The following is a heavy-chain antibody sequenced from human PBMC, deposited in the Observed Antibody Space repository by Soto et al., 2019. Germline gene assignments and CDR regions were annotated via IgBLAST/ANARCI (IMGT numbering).Heavy chain of an antibody. V-gene: IGHV3-21*01. Sequence: PGGSLRLSCAASGFTFSSYSMNWVRQAPGKGLEWVSSISSSSSYIYYADSVKGRFTISRDNAKNSLYLQMNSLRAEDTAVYYCARDPSCSGGSCYFYYYYGMDVWGQGTTVTVYS. D-gene: IGHD2-15*01. CDR2: ISSSSSYI. CDR3: ARDPSCSGGSCYFYYYYGMDV. J-gene: IGHJ6*02. CDR1: GFTFSSYS.